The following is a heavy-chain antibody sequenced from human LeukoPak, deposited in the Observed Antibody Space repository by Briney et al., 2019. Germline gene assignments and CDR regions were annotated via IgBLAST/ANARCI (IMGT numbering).Heavy chain of an antibody. CDR2: IYYSGST. Sequence: SETPSLTCTVSGGSISSGDYYWSWIRQPPGKGLEWIGYIYYSGSTYYNPSLKSRVTISVDTSKNQFSLKLSSVTAADTAVYYCARDQKGRYCYDSSGYYQENWFDPWGQGTLVTVSS. V-gene: IGHV4-30-4*01. CDR1: GGSISSGDYY. CDR3: ARDQKGRYCYDSSGYYQENWFDP. D-gene: IGHD3-22*01. J-gene: IGHJ5*02.